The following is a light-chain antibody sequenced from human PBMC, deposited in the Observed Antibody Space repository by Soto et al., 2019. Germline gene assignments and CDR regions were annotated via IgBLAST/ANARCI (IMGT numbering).Light chain of an antibody. Sequence: QSALTQPASLSGSPGQSITISCTGTSSGIGGYNYVSWYQQHPGKAPKLMIHDVSNRPSGVSNRFSGSKSGNTASLTISGLQAEDEADYYCSSYRASSTTHYVFGTGTKLTVL. CDR1: SSGIGGYNY. V-gene: IGLV2-14*03. J-gene: IGLJ1*01. CDR3: SSYRASSTTHYV. CDR2: DVS.